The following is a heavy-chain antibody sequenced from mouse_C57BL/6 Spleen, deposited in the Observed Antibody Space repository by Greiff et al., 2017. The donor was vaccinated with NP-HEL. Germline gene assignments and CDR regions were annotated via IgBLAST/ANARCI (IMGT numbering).Heavy chain of an antibody. V-gene: IGHV5-4*03. CDR3: ARPETAQATWAY. J-gene: IGHJ3*01. CDR1: GFTFSSYA. CDR2: ISDGGSYT. Sequence: EVMLVESGGGLVKPGGSLKLSCAASGFTFSSYAMSWVRQTPEKRLEWVATISDGGSYTYYPDNVKGRFTISRDNAKNNLYLQMSHLKSEDTAMYYCARPETAQATWAYWGQGTLVTVSA. D-gene: IGHD3-2*02.